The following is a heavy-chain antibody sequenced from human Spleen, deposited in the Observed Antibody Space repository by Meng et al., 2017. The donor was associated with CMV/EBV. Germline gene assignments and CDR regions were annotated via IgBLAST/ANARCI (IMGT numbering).Heavy chain of an antibody. CDR3: AREGYCSSTSCFDY. CDR1: GYTFTDYY. Sequence: SVKVSCKASGYTFTDYYIHWVRQAPGQGLEWMGRIIPILGIANYAQKFQGRVTITADKSTSTAYMELSSLRSEDTAVYYCAREGYCSSTSCFDYWGQGTLVTVSS. CDR2: IIPILGIA. J-gene: IGHJ4*02. V-gene: IGHV1-69*04. D-gene: IGHD2-2*01.